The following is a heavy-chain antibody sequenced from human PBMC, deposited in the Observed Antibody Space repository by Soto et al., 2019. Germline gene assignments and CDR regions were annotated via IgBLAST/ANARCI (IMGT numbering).Heavy chain of an antibody. CDR3: ARELGYWNGWCCYKDGAFDF. V-gene: IGHV3-23*01. D-gene: IGHD2-15*01. Sequence: EVQLWESGGGLVQPGGSLRLSCAASGSTFSSYAMSWVRQAPGKGLEWVSVISGSGDSTYYADSVKGRFTISRDNSKNTVYGEMNRLRAEDTAVYYCARELGYWNGWCCYKDGAFDFWGQGTIVPVSS. CDR2: ISGSGDST. CDR1: GSTFSSYA. J-gene: IGHJ3*01.